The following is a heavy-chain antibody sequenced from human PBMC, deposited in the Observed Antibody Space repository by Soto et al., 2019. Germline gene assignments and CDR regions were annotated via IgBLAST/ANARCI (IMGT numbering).Heavy chain of an antibody. CDR1: GFTVRNFV. CDR3: AQDRGWGVVSPSHDY. J-gene: IGHJ4*02. V-gene: IGHV3-23*01. Sequence: EVQLLESGGGMVQPGGSRRVSCAASGFTVRNFVMSWVRQAPGKGLEGVSAIRGTGVETVYADSVKGRFTISRDNSKNTLYLQMNSLRDEDTALSFCAQDRGWGVVSPSHDYWGQGTLVTVSS. D-gene: IGHD2-21*01. CDR2: IRGTGVET.